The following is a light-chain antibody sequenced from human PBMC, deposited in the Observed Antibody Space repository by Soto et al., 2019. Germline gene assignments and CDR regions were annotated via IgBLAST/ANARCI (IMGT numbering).Light chain of an antibody. CDR3: LLPPRGGPWV. J-gene: IGLJ3*02. CDR2: DTT. CDR1: TGAVTSGHY. Sequence: QTVVTQEPSLTVSPGGTVTLTCGSSTGAVTSGHYPYWFQQKPGQAPRTLIYDTTNKHSWTPARFSGSLLGGKAALTLSGAQAGDEAGSSCLLPPRGGPWVFGGGTKLTVL. V-gene: IGLV7-46*01.